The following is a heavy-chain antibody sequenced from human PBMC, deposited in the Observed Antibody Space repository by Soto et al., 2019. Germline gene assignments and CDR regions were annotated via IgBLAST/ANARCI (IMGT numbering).Heavy chain of an antibody. CDR2: ISGSGGST. CDR3: AKQYHRRFVTDYYYYYMDV. CDR1: GFTFSSYA. D-gene: IGHD1-20*01. Sequence: GGSLRLSCAASGFTFSSYAMSWVRQAPGKGLEWVSAISGSGGSTYYADSVKGRFTISRENSKNTLYLQMNSLRAEDTAVYYCAKQYHRRFVTDYYYYYMDVWGKGTTVTVSS. V-gene: IGHV3-23*01. J-gene: IGHJ6*03.